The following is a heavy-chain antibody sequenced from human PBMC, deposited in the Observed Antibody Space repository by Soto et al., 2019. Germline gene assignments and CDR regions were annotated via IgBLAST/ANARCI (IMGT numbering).Heavy chain of an antibody. CDR2: IIPIFGTA. CDR3: ARGEVLRFLEWFTYGMDV. V-gene: IGHV1-69*13. Sequence: GPSVKVSCKASGGTFSSYAISWVRQAPGQGLEWMGGIIPIFGTANYAQKFQGRVTITADESTSTAYMELSSLRSEDTAVYYCARGEVLRFLEWFTYGMDVWGQGTTVTVSS. CDR1: GGTFSSYA. J-gene: IGHJ6*02. D-gene: IGHD3-3*01.